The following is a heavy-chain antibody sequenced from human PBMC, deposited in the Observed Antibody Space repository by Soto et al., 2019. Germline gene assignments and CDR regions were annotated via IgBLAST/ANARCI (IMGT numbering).Heavy chain of an antibody. V-gene: IGHV4-59*08. CDR1: GGSISSYY. J-gene: IGHJ6*03. D-gene: IGHD2-15*01. Sequence: PSETLSLTCTVSGGSISSYYWSWIRQPPGKGLEWIGYIYYSGSTNYNPSLKSRVTISVDTSKNQFSLKLSSVTAADTAVYYCARHEFSSYYYYYYMDVWGKGTTVTVSS. CDR2: IYYSGST. CDR3: ARHEFSSYYYYYYMDV.